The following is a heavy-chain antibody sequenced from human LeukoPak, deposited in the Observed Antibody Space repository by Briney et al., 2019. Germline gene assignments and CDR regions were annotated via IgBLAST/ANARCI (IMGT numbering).Heavy chain of an antibody. Sequence: GASVKVSCKASGYTFTSYYIHWVRPAPGQGLGWMGWINPNSGGTNYAQKFQGRVTMTRDTSISTAYMELSRLRSDDTAVYYCASGRSNYELDYWGQGTLVTVSS. J-gene: IGHJ4*02. CDR2: INPNSGGT. CDR1: GYTFTSYY. D-gene: IGHD4/OR15-4a*01. CDR3: ASGRSNYELDY. V-gene: IGHV1-2*02.